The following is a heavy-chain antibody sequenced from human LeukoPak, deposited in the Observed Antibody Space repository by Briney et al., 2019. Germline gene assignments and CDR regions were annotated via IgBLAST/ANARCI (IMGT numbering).Heavy chain of an antibody. CDR2: ISGSGGST. V-gene: IGHV3-23*01. D-gene: IGHD2-2*01. Sequence: TGGSLRLSCAASGFTFSSYAMSWVRQAPGKGLEWVSAISGSGGSTYYADSVEGRFTISRDNSKNTLYLQMNSLRAEDTAVYYCAKVPDIVVVPATYYFDYWGQGTLVTVSS. CDR1: GFTFSSYA. CDR3: AKVPDIVVVPATYYFDY. J-gene: IGHJ4*02.